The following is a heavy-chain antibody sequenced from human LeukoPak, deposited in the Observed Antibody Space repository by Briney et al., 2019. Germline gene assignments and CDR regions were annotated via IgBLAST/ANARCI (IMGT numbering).Heavy chain of an antibody. CDR1: GFNVNNAW. CDR2: IKQDGSKK. D-gene: IGHD5-24*01. J-gene: IGHJ4*02. Sequence: GGSLRLSCAASGFNVNNAWMSWVRQAPGKGLEWVANIKQDGSKKSYVDSVKGRFTISRDNAKNSLYLQMNSLRAEDTAIYYCTRVGYIDEGIDYWGQGTLVTVSS. CDR3: TRVGYIDEGIDY. V-gene: IGHV3-7*04.